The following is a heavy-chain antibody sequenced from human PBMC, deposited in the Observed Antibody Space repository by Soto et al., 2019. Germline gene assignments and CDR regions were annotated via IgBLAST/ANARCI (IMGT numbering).Heavy chain of an antibody. CDR3: AVGSWYGGGQLPFDY. Sequence: EVQLVESGGGLVQPGRSLRLSCAASGFTFDDYAMHWVRQAPGKGLEWVSGISWNSGSIGYAESVKGRFTISRDNAKNSLYLQMNSLRAEDTALYYCAVGSWYGGGQLPFDYWGQGTLVTVSS. D-gene: IGHD6-13*01. V-gene: IGHV3-9*01. CDR1: GFTFDDYA. J-gene: IGHJ4*02. CDR2: ISWNSGSI.